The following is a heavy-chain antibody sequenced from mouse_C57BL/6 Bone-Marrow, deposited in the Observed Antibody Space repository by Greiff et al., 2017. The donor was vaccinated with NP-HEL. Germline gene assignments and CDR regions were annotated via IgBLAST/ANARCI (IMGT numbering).Heavy chain of an antibody. CDR3: ARIDYYGSSRFAY. CDR2: IYPRSGNT. Sequence: QVQLQQSGAELARPGASVKLSCKASGYTFTSYGISWVKQRTGQGLEWIGEIYPRSGNTYYNEKFKGKATLTADKSSSTAYMELRSLTSEDSAVYFCARIDYYGSSRFAYWGQGTLVTVSA. V-gene: IGHV1-81*01. J-gene: IGHJ3*01. D-gene: IGHD1-1*01. CDR1: GYTFTSYG.